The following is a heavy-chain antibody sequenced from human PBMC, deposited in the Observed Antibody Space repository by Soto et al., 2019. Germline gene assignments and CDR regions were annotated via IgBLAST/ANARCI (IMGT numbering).Heavy chain of an antibody. V-gene: IGHV3-21*01. CDR3: ARDESAGSSIRY. CDR2: ISNGGDYI. J-gene: IGHJ4*02. CDR1: GSPFSTYG. Sequence: EVQVVESGGGLVKPGGSLRLSCTASGSPFSTYGMNWVRQAPGKGLEWISSISNGGDYIYYADSVQGRSTISRDNAKNSLYLQMNSLRAEDTAVYFCARDESAGSSIRYWGQGTLVTVSS. D-gene: IGHD3-3*02.